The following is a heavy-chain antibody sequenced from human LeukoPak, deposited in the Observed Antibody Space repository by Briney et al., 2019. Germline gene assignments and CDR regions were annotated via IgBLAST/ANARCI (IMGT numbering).Heavy chain of an antibody. Sequence: HAGGSLRLSCAASGFTFSSYGMHWVRQAPGKGLEWVAFIRYDGSNKYYADSVKGRFTISRDNSKNTLYLQMNSLRAEDTAVYYCARDPAGGYSYGSPPTIDWGQGTLVTVSS. V-gene: IGHV3-30*02. CDR2: IRYDGSNK. CDR3: ARDPAGGYSYGSPPTID. D-gene: IGHD5-18*01. J-gene: IGHJ4*02. CDR1: GFTFSSYG.